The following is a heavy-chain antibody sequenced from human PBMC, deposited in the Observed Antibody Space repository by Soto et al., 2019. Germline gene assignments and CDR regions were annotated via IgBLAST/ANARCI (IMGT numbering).Heavy chain of an antibody. J-gene: IGHJ4*02. CDR1: GFTFSSYS. D-gene: IGHD2-21*02. CDR2: IWYDGSNK. Sequence: QVQLVESGGGVVQPGRSLRLSCAASGFTFSSYSMHWVRQAPGKGLEWVAVIWYDGSNKYYADSVKGRFTISRDNSKNTLYLQMNSLRAEDTAVYYCARDFLAYCGGDCYPLDYWGQGTLVTVSS. CDR3: ARDFLAYCGGDCYPLDY. V-gene: IGHV3-33*01.